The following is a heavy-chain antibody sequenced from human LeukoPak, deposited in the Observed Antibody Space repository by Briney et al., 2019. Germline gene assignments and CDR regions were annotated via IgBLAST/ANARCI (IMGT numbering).Heavy chain of an antibody. Sequence: KPSETLSLTCTVSGASISDYYWSWIRQPPGKGLEWIGYIYYSGSTNYNPSLKSRVTLSVDTSKNQFSLKLSFVTAADTAVYYCARVVRGATGSDYWGQGTLVTVSS. CDR1: GASISDYY. CDR3: ARVVRGATGSDY. D-gene: IGHD1-26*01. CDR2: IYYSGST. V-gene: IGHV4-59*01. J-gene: IGHJ4*02.